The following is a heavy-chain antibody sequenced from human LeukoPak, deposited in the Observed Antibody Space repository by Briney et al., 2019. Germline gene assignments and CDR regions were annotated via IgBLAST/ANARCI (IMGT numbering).Heavy chain of an antibody. V-gene: IGHV4-4*02. D-gene: IGHD2-21*02. CDR3: ARGGGDYNYYYYMDV. CDR1: GGSISNNNW. CDR2: IYHSGTT. J-gene: IGHJ6*03. Sequence: PSETLSLTCSVSGGSISNNNWWSWVRQSPGKGLEWIGNIYHSGTTHYNPSLKSRATISVDKSKNQFSLKLNSVTAADTAVYYCARGGGDYNYYYYMDVWGKGTTVTVSS.